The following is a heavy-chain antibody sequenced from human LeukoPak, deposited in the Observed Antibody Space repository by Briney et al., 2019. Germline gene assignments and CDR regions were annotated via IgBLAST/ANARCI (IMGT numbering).Heavy chain of an antibody. J-gene: IGHJ4*02. Sequence: PSETLSLTCAVYGGSFSGYYWSWLRQPPGKGLEWIGEINHSGSTNYNPSLKSRVTISVDTSKNQFSLKLSSVIAADTAVYYCAGGYSYGSPDYWGQGTLVTVSS. V-gene: IGHV4-34*01. CDR2: INHSGST. CDR3: AGGYSYGSPDY. CDR1: GGSFSGYY. D-gene: IGHD5-18*01.